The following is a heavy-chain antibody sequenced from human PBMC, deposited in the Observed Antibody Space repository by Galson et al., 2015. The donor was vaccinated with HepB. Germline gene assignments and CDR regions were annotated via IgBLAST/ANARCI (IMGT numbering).Heavy chain of an antibody. J-gene: IGHJ4*02. D-gene: IGHD3-3*01. V-gene: IGHV3-66*01. CDR2: IHNGGET. CDR3: GGAIYGNLIGH. Sequence: SLRLSCAASGFTVSGYYMSWVRQAPGKGLEWVSTIHNGGETFYADSVKDRFTISRDNSKNTLFLQMNSLRAEDTAVYYCGGAIYGNLIGHWGQGTLVTVSS. CDR1: GFTVSGYY.